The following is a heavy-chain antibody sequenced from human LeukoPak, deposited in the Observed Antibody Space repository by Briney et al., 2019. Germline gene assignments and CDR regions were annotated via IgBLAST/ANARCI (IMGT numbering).Heavy chain of an antibody. CDR2: ISDDGRSK. CDR3: AKGIYSSGWSYFDY. Sequence: GGSLRLSCAASGFSFISYGMHWVRQAPGKGLEWVGVISDDGRSKDYADSVKGRFTISRDNSKNTLYLQMNSLRAEDTAVYYCAKGIYSSGWSYFDYWGHGTLVTVSS. D-gene: IGHD6-19*01. J-gene: IGHJ4*01. CDR1: GFSFISYG. V-gene: IGHV3-30*18.